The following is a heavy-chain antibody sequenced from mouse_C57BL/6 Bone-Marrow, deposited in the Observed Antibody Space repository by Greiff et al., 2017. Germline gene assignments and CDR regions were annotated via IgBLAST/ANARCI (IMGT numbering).Heavy chain of an antibody. CDR2: ISNGGGST. Sequence: EVKVEEPGGGLVQPGGSLKLSCAASGFTFSDYYMYWVRQTPEKRLEWVAYISNGGGSTYYPDTVKGRFTLSRDNAKNTLYLQMSRLKSDDTAMYYCAGNGGGVYLWYFDDWGTGTTVTVSS. V-gene: IGHV5-12*01. CDR1: GFTFSDYY. CDR3: AGNGGGVYLWYFDD. J-gene: IGHJ1*03. D-gene: IGHD1-1*01.